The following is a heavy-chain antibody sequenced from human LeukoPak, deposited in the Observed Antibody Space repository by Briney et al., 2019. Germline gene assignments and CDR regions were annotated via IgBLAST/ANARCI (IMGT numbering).Heavy chain of an antibody. CDR3: ASPDGDYFSPFDY. V-gene: IGHV3-66*02. CDR1: GFTVSSKY. CDR2: IYSGGST. Sequence: PGGSLRLSCAASGFTVSSKYMSWVRQAPGKGLEWVPVIYSGGSTYYADSVKGRFTISRDNSKNTLYLQMNSLRAEDTAVYYCASPDGDYFSPFDYWGQGTLVTVSS. D-gene: IGHD4-17*01. J-gene: IGHJ4*02.